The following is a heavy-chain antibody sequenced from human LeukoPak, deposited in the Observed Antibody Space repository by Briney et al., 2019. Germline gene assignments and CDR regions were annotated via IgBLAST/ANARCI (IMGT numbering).Heavy chain of an antibody. V-gene: IGHV1-2*02. CDR3: ARTEPYYDSSGYLFQH. D-gene: IGHD3-22*01. Sequence: ASVKVSCKASGYTFIGYYMHWVRQAPGQGLEWMGWINPNSGGTNYAQKFQGRVTMTRDTSISTAYMELSRLRSDDTAVYYCARTEPYYDSSGYLFQHWGQGTLVTVSS. J-gene: IGHJ1*01. CDR2: INPNSGGT. CDR1: GYTFIGYY.